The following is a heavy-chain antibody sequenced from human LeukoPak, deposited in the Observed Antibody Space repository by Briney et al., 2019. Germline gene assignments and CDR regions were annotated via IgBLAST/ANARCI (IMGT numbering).Heavy chain of an antibody. CDR3: AKDRPIVVVPAAMGS. J-gene: IGHJ5*02. V-gene: IGHV3-23*01. CDR2: ISGSGGST. Sequence: SGGSLRLSCAASGFTFSSYAMSWVRQAPGKGREWVSAISGSGGSTYYADSVKGRFTISRDNSKNTLYLQMNSLRAEDTAVYYCAKDRPIVVVPAAMGSWGQGTLVTVSS. D-gene: IGHD2-2*01. CDR1: GFTFSSYA.